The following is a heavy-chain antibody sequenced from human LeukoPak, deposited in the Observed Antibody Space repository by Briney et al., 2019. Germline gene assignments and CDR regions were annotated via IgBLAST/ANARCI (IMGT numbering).Heavy chain of an antibody. D-gene: IGHD5-24*01. CDR1: GFTFSSYG. CDR2: IWYDGSNK. CDR3: ARDVEMATITGFDY. V-gene: IGHV3-33*01. J-gene: IGHJ4*02. Sequence: GRSLRLSCAASGFTFSSYGMHWVRQAPGKGLEWVAVIWYDGSNKYYADSVKGRFTISRDNSKNTLYLQMNSRRAEDTAVYYCARDVEMATITGFDYWGQGTLVTVSS.